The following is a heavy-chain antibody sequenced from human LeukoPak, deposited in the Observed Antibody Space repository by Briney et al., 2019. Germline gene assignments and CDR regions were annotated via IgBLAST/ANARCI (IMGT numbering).Heavy chain of an antibody. Sequence: GGSLRLSCAASGFSFSDSYMTWIRQAPGKGLECVSYNSDSATTTWYADSVKGRFTISRDNAKKSLYLQMNNVSAEDTAVYYCVRVLAAGFRMNVWGQGTTVTISS. CDR2: NSDSATTT. CDR1: GFSFSDSY. CDR3: VRVLAAGFRMNV. D-gene: IGHD6-13*01. J-gene: IGHJ6*02. V-gene: IGHV3-11*01.